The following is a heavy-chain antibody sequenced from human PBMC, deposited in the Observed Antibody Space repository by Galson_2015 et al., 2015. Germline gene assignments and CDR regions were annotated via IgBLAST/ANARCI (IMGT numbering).Heavy chain of an antibody. D-gene: IGHD2-15*01. CDR2: INAGNGDT. CDR3: ASWVRHCSGYAFDI. J-gene: IGHJ3*02. V-gene: IGHV1-3*01. CDR1: GYSFTSYV. Sequence: SVKVSCKASGYSFTSYVMHWVRQAPGQRLEWMGWINAGNGDTKYSQKFQGRVTITRDTSASTAYMELSSLRSEDTAVYYCASWVRHCSGYAFDIWGHGTMVTVSS.